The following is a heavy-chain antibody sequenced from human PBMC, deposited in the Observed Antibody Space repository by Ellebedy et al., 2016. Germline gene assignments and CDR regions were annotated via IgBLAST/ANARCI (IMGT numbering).Heavy chain of an antibody. CDR3: AKGGPPGTTNYYYYGMDV. CDR1: GFTFSSYG. D-gene: IGHD1-7*01. V-gene: IGHV3-30*18. CDR2: ISYDGSNK. Sequence: GGSLRLSCAASGFTFSSYGMHWVRQAPGKGLEWVAVISYDGSNKYYADSVKGRFTISRDNSKNTLYPQMNSLRAEDTAVYYCAKGGPPGTTNYYYYGMDVWGQGTTVTVSS. J-gene: IGHJ6*02.